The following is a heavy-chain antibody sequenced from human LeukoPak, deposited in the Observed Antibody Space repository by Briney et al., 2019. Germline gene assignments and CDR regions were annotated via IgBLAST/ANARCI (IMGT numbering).Heavy chain of an antibody. CDR1: GYTFTSYG. CDR3: ARDRDYSNYVGYFDY. J-gene: IGHJ4*02. V-gene: IGHV1-18*01. Sequence: ASVKVSCKASGYTFTSYGISWVRQAPGGGLEWMGWISAYNGNTNYAQKLQGRVTMTTDTSTSTAYMELRSLRSDDTAVYYCARDRDYSNYVGYFDYWGQGTLVTVSS. CDR2: ISAYNGNT. D-gene: IGHD4-11*01.